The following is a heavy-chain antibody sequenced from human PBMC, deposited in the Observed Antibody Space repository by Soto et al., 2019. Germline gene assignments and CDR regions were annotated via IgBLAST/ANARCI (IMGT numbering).Heavy chain of an antibody. J-gene: IGHJ6*02. CDR1: GGSISSGGYY. Sequence: PSETLSLTWAVSGGSISSGGYYWSWIRQHPGKGLEWIGHIYHSGNTYYNPSLKSRGIISVDTSKKQFSLKLNSVTAADTAVYYCARMVLLYGEEYYYGMDVWGQGITVTVSS. CDR2: IYHSGNT. D-gene: IGHD4-17*01. V-gene: IGHV4-31*11. CDR3: ARMVLLYGEEYYYGMDV.